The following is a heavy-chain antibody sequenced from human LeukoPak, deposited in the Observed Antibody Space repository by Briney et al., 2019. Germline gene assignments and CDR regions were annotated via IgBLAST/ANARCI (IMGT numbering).Heavy chain of an antibody. CDR1: GGSIRSYY. CDR3: ARDRSSSYYYYYGMDV. CDR2: IYYGGST. D-gene: IGHD6-13*01. Sequence: PSETLSLTCTVSGGSIRSYYWSWIRQPPGKGLEWIGCIYYGGSTNYNPSLKSRVTISVDTSKNQFSLKLSSVTAADTAVYYCARDRSSSYYYYYGMDVWGQGTTVTVFS. J-gene: IGHJ6*02. V-gene: IGHV4-59*01.